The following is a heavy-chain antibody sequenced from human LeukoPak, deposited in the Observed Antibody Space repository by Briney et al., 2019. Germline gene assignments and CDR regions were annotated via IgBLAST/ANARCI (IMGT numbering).Heavy chain of an antibody. CDR2: IHYSGTT. Sequence: SETLSLTCTVSGGSISSTSHYWGWVRQPPGKGLEWIGSIHYSGTTCYNPSLKSRVTISVDTSKNQFSLKLSSVTAADTAVYYCASYYASGSSRFDYWGQGTLVTVSS. J-gene: IGHJ4*02. V-gene: IGHV4-39*01. CDR3: ASYYASGSSRFDY. D-gene: IGHD3-10*01. CDR1: GGSISSTSHY.